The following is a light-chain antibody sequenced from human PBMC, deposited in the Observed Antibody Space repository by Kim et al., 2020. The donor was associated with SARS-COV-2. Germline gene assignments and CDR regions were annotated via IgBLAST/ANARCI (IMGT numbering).Light chain of an antibody. J-gene: IGLJ3*02. CDR2: GKN. CDR1: ILRTYS. CDR3: NSRDNSGAHWV. V-gene: IGLV3-19*01. Sequence: SSELTQDPAVSVALGQTVRITCPGDILRTYSASWYQQKPGQAPVLVNYGKNNRPSGIPDRFSGSSSGTTASLTIPGAQAEDAAYSYCNSRDNSGAHWVFG.